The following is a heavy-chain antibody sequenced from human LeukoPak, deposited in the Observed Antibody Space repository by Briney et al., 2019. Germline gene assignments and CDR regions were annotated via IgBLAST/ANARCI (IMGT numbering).Heavy chain of an antibody. V-gene: IGHV1-18*01. J-gene: IGHJ3*02. D-gene: IGHD3-16*01. CDR1: GYMFISNG. CDR2: ISGYNGNT. Sequence: GASVKVSCKASGYMFISNGISWVRQAPGQGLEWMGWISGYNGNTNYAQKFQGRVTMTTDTSTSTAYREMRSLRSDDTAVYYCAREQGGGAFDIWGQGTMVTVS. CDR3: AREQGGGAFDI.